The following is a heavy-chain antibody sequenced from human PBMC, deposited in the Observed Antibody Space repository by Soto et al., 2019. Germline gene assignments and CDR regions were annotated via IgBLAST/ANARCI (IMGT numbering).Heavy chain of an antibody. Sequence: EVQLVETGGGLIQPGGSLRLSCAVSGITVSSLYMTWVRQAPGKGLEWVSVIYSEGTTYYADSVKGRFTISRDNAENSVYLQMSSLRAEDTAMYYCARYSGWYSYNWFDPWGQGTLVTVSS. CDR2: IYSEGTT. V-gene: IGHV3-53*02. J-gene: IGHJ5*02. CDR3: ARYSGWYSYNWFDP. CDR1: GITVSSLY. D-gene: IGHD6-19*01.